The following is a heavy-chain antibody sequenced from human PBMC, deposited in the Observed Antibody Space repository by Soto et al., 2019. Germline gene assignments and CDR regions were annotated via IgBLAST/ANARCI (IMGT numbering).Heavy chain of an antibody. CDR3: ARDSKITMVRGTYYYYGMDV. V-gene: IGHV1-18*01. CDR2: ISAYNGNT. Sequence: ASVKVSCKASGYTFTSYGISWVRQAPGQGLEWMGWISAYNGNTNHAQKLQGRVTMTTDTSTSTAYMELRSLRSDDTAVYYCARDSKITMVRGTYYYYGMDVWGQGTTVTVSS. J-gene: IGHJ6*02. D-gene: IGHD3-10*01. CDR1: GYTFTSYG.